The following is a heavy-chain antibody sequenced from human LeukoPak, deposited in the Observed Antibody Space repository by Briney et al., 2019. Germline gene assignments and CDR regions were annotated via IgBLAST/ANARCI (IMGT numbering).Heavy chain of an antibody. J-gene: IGHJ5*02. CDR3: ARGAQGGYCSSTSCYECNWFDP. D-gene: IGHD2-2*01. Sequence: SETLSLTCAVSGGSISSGGYSWSWIRQPPGKGLEWIGYIYHSGSTYYNPSLKSRVTISVDRSKNQFSLKLSSVTAADTAVYYCARGAQGGYCSSTSCYECNWFDPWGQGTLVTVSS. CDR1: GGSISSGGYS. CDR2: IYHSGST. V-gene: IGHV4-30-2*01.